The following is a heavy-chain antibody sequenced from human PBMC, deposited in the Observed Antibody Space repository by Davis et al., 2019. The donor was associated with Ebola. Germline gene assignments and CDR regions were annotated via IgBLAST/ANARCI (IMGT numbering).Heavy chain of an antibody. CDR2: IYYSGST. CDR3: ARVLADDGVDY. J-gene: IGHJ4*02. V-gene: IGHV4-39*07. CDR1: GGSISSSSYY. Sequence: SETLSLTCTVPGGSISSSSYYWGWIRQPPGKGLEWIGSIYYSGSTYYNPSLKSRVTISVDTSKNQFSLKLSSVTAADTAVYYCARVLADDGVDYWGQGTLVTVSS. D-gene: IGHD3-16*01.